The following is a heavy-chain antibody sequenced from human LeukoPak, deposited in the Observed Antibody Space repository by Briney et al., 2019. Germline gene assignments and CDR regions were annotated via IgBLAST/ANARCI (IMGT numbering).Heavy chain of an antibody. Sequence: ASVKVSCKASGYTFTGYYMHWVRQAPGQGLEWMGWINPNSGGTNYAQKFQGRVTMTRDTSISTAYMELSRLRPDDTAVYYCAREAETPLLWFGELYGHNWFDPWGQGTLVTVSS. D-gene: IGHD3-10*01. CDR3: AREAETPLLWFGELYGHNWFDP. CDR1: GYTFTGYY. J-gene: IGHJ5*02. V-gene: IGHV1-2*02. CDR2: INPNSGGT.